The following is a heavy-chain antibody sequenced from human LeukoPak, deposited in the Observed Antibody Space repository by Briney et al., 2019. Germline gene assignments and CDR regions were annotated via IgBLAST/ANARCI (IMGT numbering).Heavy chain of an antibody. CDR2: IYHSGNT. V-gene: IGHV4-4*02. Sequence: PSETLSLTCAVSGGSVSSSNWWSWVRQPPGKGLEWIGEIYHSGNTNYNPSLKSRVSISVDKSKNQFSLKLSFVTAADTAVYYCATGDPYYYDSSGYTLGYWGQGTLVTVSS. CDR3: ATGDPYYYDSSGYTLGY. D-gene: IGHD3-22*01. J-gene: IGHJ4*02. CDR1: GGSVSSSNW.